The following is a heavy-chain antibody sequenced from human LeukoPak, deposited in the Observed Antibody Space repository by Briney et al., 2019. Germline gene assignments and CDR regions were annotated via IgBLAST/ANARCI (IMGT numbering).Heavy chain of an antibody. J-gene: IGHJ4*02. CDR2: IYPGDSDT. D-gene: IGHD4-17*01. CDR1: GYTFTNSW. CDR3: ARQAVRAYFDY. V-gene: IGHV5-51*01. Sequence: GESLEISCKGSGYTFTNSWIGWVRQMPGKGLEWMGFIYPGDSDTRYSPSFQGQVTISADKSISTAYLQWSSLKASDTAMYYCARQAVRAYFDYWGQGTLVTVSS.